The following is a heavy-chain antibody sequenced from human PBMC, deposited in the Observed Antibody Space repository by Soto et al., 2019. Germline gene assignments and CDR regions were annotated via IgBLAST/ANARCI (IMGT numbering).Heavy chain of an antibody. V-gene: IGHV1-2*04. CDR2: INPNSGGT. CDR1: GYTSTGYY. CDR3: ARDRKWFGELLPSRSSGMDV. D-gene: IGHD3-10*01. Sequence: ASMNVSRHASGYTSTGYYMHFVRQAPGLGLESMGWINPNSGGTNYAQKFQGWVTMTRDTSISTAYMELSRLRSDDTAVYYCARDRKWFGELLPSRSSGMDVWGQGTTVTVSS. J-gene: IGHJ6*02.